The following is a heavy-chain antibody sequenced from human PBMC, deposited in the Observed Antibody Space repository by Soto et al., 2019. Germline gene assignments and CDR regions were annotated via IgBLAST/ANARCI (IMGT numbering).Heavy chain of an antibody. D-gene: IGHD3-3*01. CDR2: ISGSGGST. V-gene: IGHV3-23*01. CDR1: GFTFSSYA. J-gene: IGHJ4*02. CDR3: AKGDYDFWSGYFDY. Sequence: GGSLRLSCAASGFTFSSYAMSWVRQAPGKGLEWVSAISGSGGSTYYADSVKGRFTISRDNSKNTLYLQMSSLRAEDTAVYYCAKGDYDFWSGYFDYWGQGTLVTVSS.